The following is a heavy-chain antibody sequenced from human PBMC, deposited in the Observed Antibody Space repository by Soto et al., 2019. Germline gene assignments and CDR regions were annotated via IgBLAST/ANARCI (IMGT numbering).Heavy chain of an antibody. Sequence: QVQLVESGGGVVQPGRSLSLSCAASGFTFSSYGIHWVRQAPGKGLEWVAVIWYDGSNKYYAYSVKGRFTISRDNSKNTMYLQKNSQRAEDTAVYYCAREVLVRGIKYHGMDVWGQGTTVTVSS. V-gene: IGHV3-33*01. CDR2: IWYDGSNK. CDR3: AREVLVRGIKYHGMDV. CDR1: GFTFSSYG. D-gene: IGHD3-10*01. J-gene: IGHJ6*02.